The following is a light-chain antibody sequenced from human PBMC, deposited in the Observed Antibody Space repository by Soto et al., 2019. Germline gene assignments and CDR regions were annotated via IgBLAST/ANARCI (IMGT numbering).Light chain of an antibody. CDR1: SSDVGGYNY. CDR3: SSYTSSSTVV. Sequence: QSALTQPASVSGSPGQSITISCTGTSSDVGGYNYVSWYQQHPGKAPKLMIYEVSNRPSGVSTRFSGSKSGNTASLTISGLQAEDEDDYYCSSYTSSSTVVFGGGTKLTVL. CDR2: EVS. V-gene: IGLV2-14*01. J-gene: IGLJ2*01.